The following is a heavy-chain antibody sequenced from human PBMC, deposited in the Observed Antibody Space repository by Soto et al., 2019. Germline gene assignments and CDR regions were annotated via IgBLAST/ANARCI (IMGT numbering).Heavy chain of an antibody. Sequence: PGGSLRLSCAASGFTVSSKYMSWVRQAPGKGLEWVAVIYSGGSTYYADSVKGRFTISRHNSKNTLYLQMNSLRAEDTAVYYCASERRYYGTNWFDPWGQGTLVTDSS. D-gene: IGHD3-3*01. CDR3: ASERRYYGTNWFDP. J-gene: IGHJ5*02. CDR2: IYSGGST. CDR1: GFTVSSKY. V-gene: IGHV3-53*04.